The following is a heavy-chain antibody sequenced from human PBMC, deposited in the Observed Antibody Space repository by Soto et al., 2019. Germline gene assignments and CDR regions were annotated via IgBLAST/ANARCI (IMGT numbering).Heavy chain of an antibody. J-gene: IGHJ3*02. CDR2: IYYSGST. CDR3: AREAPHPCAFDI. CDR1: GGSVSSGSYY. V-gene: IGHV4-61*01. Sequence: PSETLSLTCTVSGGSVSSGSYYWSWIRQPPGKGLEWIGYIYYSGSTNYNPSLKSRVTISVDTSKNQFSLKLSSVTAADTAVYYGAREAPHPCAFDIWGQGTMVTVSS.